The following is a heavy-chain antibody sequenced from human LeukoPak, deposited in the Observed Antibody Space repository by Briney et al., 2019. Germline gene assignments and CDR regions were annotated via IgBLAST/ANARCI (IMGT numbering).Heavy chain of an antibody. CDR3: ARGVPYYYYGMDV. CDR2: INPNSGGT. V-gene: IGHV1-2*02. J-gene: IGHJ6*02. CDR1: GHTFTGYY. Sequence: ASVKVSCKASGHTFTGYYMHWVRQAPGQGLEWTGWINPNSGGTNYAQKFQGRVTMTRDTSISTAYMELSRLRSDDTAVYYCARGVPYYYYGMDVWGQGTTVTVSS.